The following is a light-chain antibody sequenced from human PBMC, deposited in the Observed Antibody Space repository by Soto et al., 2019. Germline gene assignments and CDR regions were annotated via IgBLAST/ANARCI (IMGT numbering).Light chain of an antibody. CDR3: QQYGGSPFT. V-gene: IGKV3-20*01. Sequence: EIVLTQSPGTLSLSPGDRATLSCRASQSFSTSYLAWYQHKPGQAPRLLIYNTFTMATGIPDRFSGSGSGTDFTLTISRLEPEDVAVYYCQQYGGSPFTFGPGTKVHIK. J-gene: IGKJ3*01. CDR2: NTF. CDR1: QSFSTSY.